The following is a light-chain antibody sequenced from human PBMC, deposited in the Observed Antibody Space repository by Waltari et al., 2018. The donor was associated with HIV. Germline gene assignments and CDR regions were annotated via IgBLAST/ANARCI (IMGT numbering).Light chain of an antibody. CDR2: TAS. CDR1: QNIRNF. Sequence: DIQMTQSPSSLAASVGDRVPIVCRASQNIRNFLNWYHQKPGKAPQLLIYTASTLQGGVPSRFDGSGSGTDFSLTISSLQPEDFATYFCQQSYSIPYTFGQRTTLEI. V-gene: IGKV1-39*01. J-gene: IGKJ2*01. CDR3: QQSYSIPYT.